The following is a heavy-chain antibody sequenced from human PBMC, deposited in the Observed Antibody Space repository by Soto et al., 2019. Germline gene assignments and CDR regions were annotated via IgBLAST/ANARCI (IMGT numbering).Heavy chain of an antibody. CDR1: GGSISSYY. CDR3: ARGQVVAAQH. V-gene: IGHV4-59*12. CDR2: IYYSGST. J-gene: IGHJ4*02. D-gene: IGHD2-15*01. Sequence: SETLSLTCTVSGGSISSYYWSWIRQPPGKGLEWIGYIYYSGSTNYNPSLKSRVTISVDTSKNQFSLKLSSVTAADTAVDYCARGQVVAAQHWGQGTLVTVAS.